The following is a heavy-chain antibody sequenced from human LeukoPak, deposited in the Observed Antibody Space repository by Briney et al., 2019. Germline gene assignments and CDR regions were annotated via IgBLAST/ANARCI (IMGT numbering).Heavy chain of an antibody. J-gene: IGHJ4*02. D-gene: IGHD5-18*01. V-gene: IGHV3-30*04. CDR1: GFTFSSYA. CDR3: ARDSEPRGYSYGHVGY. Sequence: PGGSLRLSCAASGFTFSSYAMHWVRQAPGKGLEWVAVISYDGSNKYYADSVRGRFTISRDNSKNTLYLQMNSLRAEGTAVYYCARDSEPRGYSYGHVGYWGQGTLITVSS. CDR2: ISYDGSNK.